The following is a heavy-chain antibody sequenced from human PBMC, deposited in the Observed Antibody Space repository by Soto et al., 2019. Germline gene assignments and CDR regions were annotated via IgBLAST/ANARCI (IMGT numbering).Heavy chain of an antibody. CDR3: ARQQWLGQADY. CDR2: IIPIFGTA. J-gene: IGHJ4*02. D-gene: IGHD6-19*01. V-gene: IGHV1-69*13. Sequence: QVPLVQSGAEVKKPGASVEVSCKASGYTFTSYAISWVRQAPGQGLEWMGGIIPIFGTANYAQKFQGRVTITADESTSTAYMELSSLRSEDTAVYYCARQQWLGQADYWGQGTLVTVSS. CDR1: GYTFTSYA.